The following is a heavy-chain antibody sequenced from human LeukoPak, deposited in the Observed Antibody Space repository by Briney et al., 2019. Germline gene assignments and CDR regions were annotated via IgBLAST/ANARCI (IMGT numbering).Heavy chain of an antibody. V-gene: IGHV3-53*01. CDR1: GFTVSSNY. D-gene: IGHD3-10*01. J-gene: IGHJ4*02. Sequence: GSLRLSCAASGFTVSSNYMSWVRQAPGKGLEWVSVIYSGGSTYYADSVKGRFTISRDNSKNTLYLQMNSLRAEDTAVYYWARGLMVRGVLFDYWGQGTLVTVSS. CDR3: ARGLMVRGVLFDY. CDR2: IYSGGST.